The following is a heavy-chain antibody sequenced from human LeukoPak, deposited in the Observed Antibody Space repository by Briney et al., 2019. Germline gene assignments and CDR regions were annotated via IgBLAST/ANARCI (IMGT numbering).Heavy chain of an antibody. Sequence: PSETLSLTCTVSGGSISSSSYYWGWIRQPPGKGLEWIGNIYHSGNTYYNSSLKSRVTISVDTSKNQFSLKLSSVTAADTAVYYCARLRIAAAGGFRYYYYMDVWGKGTTVTISS. CDR3: ARLRIAAAGGFRYYYYMDV. V-gene: IGHV4-39*07. CDR2: IYHSGNT. J-gene: IGHJ6*03. D-gene: IGHD6-13*01. CDR1: GGSISSSSYY.